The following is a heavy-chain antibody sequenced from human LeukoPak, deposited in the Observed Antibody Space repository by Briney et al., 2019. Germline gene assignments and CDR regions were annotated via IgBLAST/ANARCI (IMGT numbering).Heavy chain of an antibody. CDR2: INPNSGGT. V-gene: IGHV1-2*02. J-gene: IGHJ6*03. Sequence: ASVEVSCKASGYTFTGYYMHWVRQAPGQGLEWMGWINPNSGGTNYAQKFQGRVTMTRDTPISTAYMELSRLRSDDTAVYYCARGLAVAGARQGYYYYMDVWGKGTTVTVSS. D-gene: IGHD6-19*01. CDR3: ARGLAVAGARQGYYYYMDV. CDR1: GYTFTGYY.